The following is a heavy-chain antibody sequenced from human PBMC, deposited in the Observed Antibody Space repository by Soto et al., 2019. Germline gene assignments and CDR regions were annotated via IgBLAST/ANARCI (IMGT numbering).Heavy chain of an antibody. CDR3: AREGSYGWYDC. J-gene: IGHJ5*01. V-gene: IGHV1-18*01. CDR2: ISGYNGNA. D-gene: IGHD2-15*01. CDR1: GYTFSSHG. Sequence: QVQLVQSGAEVRKPGASVKVSCKASGYTFSSHGIFWVRQAPGQGLEWMGWISGYNGNAKYAQRFQGRVTMTTDTSTSTVYMDLRSLGSDDSAVYYCAREGSYGWYDCWGQGTLVTVSS.